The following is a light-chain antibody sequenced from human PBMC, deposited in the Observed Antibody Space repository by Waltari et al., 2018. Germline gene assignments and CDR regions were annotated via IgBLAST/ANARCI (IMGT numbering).Light chain of an antibody. V-gene: IGLV2-18*02. CDR1: NSDVGVENR. CDR3: YSYTTSGIYV. J-gene: IGLJ1*01. CDR2: QVR. Sequence: QSALTQPPSVSGSPGQSVTISCAGPNSDVGVENRYAWYQQSPGTAPKLRVYQVRNRPSGVPDRFSGSKSGSTASLTISGLQAEDEAYYYCYSYTTSGIYVFGTGTKVSVL.